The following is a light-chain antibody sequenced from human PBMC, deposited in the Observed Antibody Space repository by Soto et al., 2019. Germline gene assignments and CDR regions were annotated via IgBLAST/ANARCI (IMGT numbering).Light chain of an antibody. Sequence: EIVLTQSPATLSLTPGERATLSCRASQSVRTYLAWYQQKPGQAPRLLIYDASNRATGIPARFSGSGSGTEFRLTISTMQPDDFATYYCQQYDSFSVTFGQGTRLEI. CDR1: QSVRTY. J-gene: IGKJ5*01. V-gene: IGKV3-11*01. CDR2: DAS. CDR3: QQYDSFSVT.